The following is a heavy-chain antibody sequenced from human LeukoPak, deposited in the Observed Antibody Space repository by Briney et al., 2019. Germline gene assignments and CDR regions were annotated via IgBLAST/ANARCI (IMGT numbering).Heavy chain of an antibody. V-gene: IGHV4-39*01. CDR2: IYYTGST. D-gene: IGHD3-10*01. Sequence: KPSETLSLTCTVSGLSISSSSYYWGWIRQPPGKGLEWIGCIYYTGSTYYNPSLKSRVTISVDTSKNQFSLKLSSVTAADTAVYYCATTRPMVRDYYFDYWGQGTLVTVSS. J-gene: IGHJ4*02. CDR1: GLSISSSSYY. CDR3: ATTRPMVRDYYFDY.